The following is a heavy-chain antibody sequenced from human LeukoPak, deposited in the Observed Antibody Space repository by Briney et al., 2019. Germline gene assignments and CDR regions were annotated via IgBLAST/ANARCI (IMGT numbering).Heavy chain of an antibody. Sequence: ASVKVSCKASGYTFTSHGITWVRQAPGQGLEWMGRINTYNGGTDYAQNFQGRVTMTTDTSTTTAYLDLRSLRSDDTAVYYCARGTVTTPPYYYGLDVWGQGTTVTVS. CDR2: INTYNGGT. CDR1: GYTFTSHG. V-gene: IGHV1-18*01. J-gene: IGHJ6*02. CDR3: ARGTVTTPPYYYGLDV. D-gene: IGHD4-17*01.